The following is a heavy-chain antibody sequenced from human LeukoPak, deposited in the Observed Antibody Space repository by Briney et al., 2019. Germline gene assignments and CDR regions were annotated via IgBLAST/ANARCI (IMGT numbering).Heavy chain of an antibody. CDR3: AKDASMIKSAYFDY. Sequence: GGSLRLSCAASGFTFSKYAMSWVRQAPGKGLEWVSVVSGSGTGRYYTDSVKGRFTSSRDNSKNTLYLQMNSLRAEDTAIYYCAKDASMIKSAYFDYWGQGTLVTVSS. J-gene: IGHJ4*02. V-gene: IGHV3-23*01. D-gene: IGHD3-22*01. CDR1: GFTFSKYA. CDR2: VSGSGTGR.